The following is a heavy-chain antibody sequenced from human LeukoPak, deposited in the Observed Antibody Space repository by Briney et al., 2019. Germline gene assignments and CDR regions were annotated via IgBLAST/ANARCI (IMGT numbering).Heavy chain of an antibody. J-gene: IGHJ4*02. D-gene: IGHD5-18*01. Sequence: PSETLSLTCTVSGGSISSSSYYWGWIRQPPGKGLEWIGSIYYSGSTYYNPSLKSRVTISVDTSKNQFSLKLSSVTAADTAVYYCARGSTAMATDYWGQGTLVTVSS. V-gene: IGHV4-39*07. CDR1: GGSISSSSYY. CDR2: IYYSGST. CDR3: ARGSTAMATDY.